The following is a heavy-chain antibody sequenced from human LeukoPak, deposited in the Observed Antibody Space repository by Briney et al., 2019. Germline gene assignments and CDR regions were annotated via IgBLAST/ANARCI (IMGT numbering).Heavy chain of an antibody. Sequence: SVKVSCKASRGTFSSYAISWVRQAPGQGLEWMGGIIPIFGTANYAQKFQGRVTITADESTSAAYMELSSLRSEDTAVYYCARDLMAAAGINWGQGTLVTVSS. CDR2: IIPIFGTA. J-gene: IGHJ4*02. CDR3: ARDLMAAAGIN. V-gene: IGHV1-69*01. CDR1: RGTFSSYA. D-gene: IGHD6-13*01.